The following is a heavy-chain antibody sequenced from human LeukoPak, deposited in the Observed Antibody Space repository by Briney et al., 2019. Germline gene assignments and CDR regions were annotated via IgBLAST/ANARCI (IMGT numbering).Heavy chain of an antibody. J-gene: IGHJ4*02. CDR3: ARQDYGDNLFDY. CDR1: GVSIDSYY. CDR2: IYYSAST. Sequence: SETLSLTCTVSGVSIDSYYWSWIRQPPGKGLEWIGYIYYSASTNYNPSLKSRVTISVDTSKNQFSLNLRSVTVADTAVFYCARQDYGDNLFDYWGQGSLVTVSS. V-gene: IGHV4-59*08. D-gene: IGHD4-17*01.